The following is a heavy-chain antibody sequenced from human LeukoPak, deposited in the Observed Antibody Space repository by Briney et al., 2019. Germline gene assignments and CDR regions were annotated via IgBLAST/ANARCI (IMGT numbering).Heavy chain of an antibody. D-gene: IGHD3-22*01. CDR3: AGQGGSSGYPLDY. V-gene: IGHV1-69*06. CDR2: IIPIFGTA. CDR1: GGTFSSYA. Sequence: SVKVSCKASGGTFSSYAISWVRQAPGQGLEWMGGIIPIFGTANYAQKFQGRVTITADKSTSTAYMELSSLRSEDTAVYCCAGQGGSSGYPLDYWGQGTLVTVSS. J-gene: IGHJ4*02.